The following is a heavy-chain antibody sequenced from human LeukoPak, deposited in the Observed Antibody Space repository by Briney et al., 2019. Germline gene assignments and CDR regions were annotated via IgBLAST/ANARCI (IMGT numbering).Heavy chain of an antibody. V-gene: IGHV3-23*01. CDR3: ANRGFSYGAPFDY. CDR1: GFTFSSYA. J-gene: IGHJ4*02. Sequence: GGSLRLSCAASGFTFSSYAMSWVRQAPGKGLEWVSVISGSGGSTYYADSVKGRFSISRDNSKNTLYLQMNSLRAEDTAVYYCANRGFSYGAPFDYWGQGTLVTVSS. CDR2: ISGSGGST. D-gene: IGHD5-18*01.